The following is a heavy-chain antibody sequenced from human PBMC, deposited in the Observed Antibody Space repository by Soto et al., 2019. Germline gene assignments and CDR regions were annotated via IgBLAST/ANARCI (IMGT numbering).Heavy chain of an antibody. Sequence: ASVEVSCRASGYSFTSNDINWVRQATGQGLGWMGWMNPNSGNTGYAQKFQGRVTMTRNSSISTAYMELSSLRSEDTAVYYCARWGTVDTAILRYYYYYGMDVWGQGTTVTVSS. CDR3: ARWGTVDTAILRYYYYYGMDV. D-gene: IGHD5-18*01. CDR2: MNPNSGNT. V-gene: IGHV1-8*01. CDR1: GYSFTSND. J-gene: IGHJ6*02.